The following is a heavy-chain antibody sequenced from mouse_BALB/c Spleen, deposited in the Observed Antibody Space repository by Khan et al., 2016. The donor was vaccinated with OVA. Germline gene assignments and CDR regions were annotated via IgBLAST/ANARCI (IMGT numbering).Heavy chain of an antibody. J-gene: IGHJ3*01. CDR3: ARYRFTSPAAWFAY. CDR2: ISNGGSYT. D-gene: IGHD1-1*01. Sequence: EVQLVESGGDLVKPGGSLKLSCEASGFSFSSYGMSWVRQTPDKRLVWVATISNGGSYTYYPDSVKGRLTISRDNAKNTLYLQMSSLKSEDTAMYYCARYRFTSPAAWFAYWGQGTLGTVSA. CDR1: GFSFSSYG. V-gene: IGHV5-6*01.